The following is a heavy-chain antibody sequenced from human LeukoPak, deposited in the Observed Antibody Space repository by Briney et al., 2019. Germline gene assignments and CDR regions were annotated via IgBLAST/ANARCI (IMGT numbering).Heavy chain of an antibody. Sequence: GGSLRLSCAAAGFTFSSYSMNWVRQAPGKGLEWVSSISSSSSYIYYADSVKGRFTISRDNAKNSLYLQMNSLRAEDTAVYYCARADTVWSAHYLDWFDPWGQGALVTVSS. V-gene: IGHV3-21*01. J-gene: IGHJ5*02. D-gene: IGHD3-3*01. CDR2: ISSSSSYI. CDR3: ARADTVWSAHYLDWFDP. CDR1: GFTFSSYS.